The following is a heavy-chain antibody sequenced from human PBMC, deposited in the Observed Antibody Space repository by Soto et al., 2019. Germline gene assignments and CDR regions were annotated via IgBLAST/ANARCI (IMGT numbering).Heavy chain of an antibody. CDR2: IIPIFGTA. CDR1: GGTFSSYT. J-gene: IGHJ4*02. D-gene: IGHD2-15*01. V-gene: IGHV1-69*12. CDR3: ARTILGYCSGGSCYPLYFDY. Sequence: QVQLVQSGAEVKKPGSSVKVSCKASGGTFSSYTISWVRQAPGQGLEWMGGIIPIFGTANYAQKFQGRVTITADESTSTDYMELSSLRSEDTAVYYCARTILGYCSGGSCYPLYFDYWGQGTLVTVSS.